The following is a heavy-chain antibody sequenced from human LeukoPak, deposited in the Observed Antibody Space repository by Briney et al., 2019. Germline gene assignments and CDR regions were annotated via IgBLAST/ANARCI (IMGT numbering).Heavy chain of an antibody. CDR2: ISGSGGST. CDR3: ARDPRYSRSGYFDS. Sequence: GGSLRLSCAASGFTFSSFGMTWVRQAPGKGLEWVSGISGSGGSTYYADSVKGRFTISRDNSKNTLYLQMNSLTAEDTAVYYCARDPRYSRSGYFDSWGHGTLVTVSS. D-gene: IGHD3-3*01. CDR1: GFTFSSFG. V-gene: IGHV3-23*01. J-gene: IGHJ4*01.